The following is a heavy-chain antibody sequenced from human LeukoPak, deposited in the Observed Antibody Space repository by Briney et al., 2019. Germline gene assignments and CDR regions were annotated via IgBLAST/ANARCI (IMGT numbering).Heavy chain of an antibody. V-gene: IGHV3-23*01. CDR2: ISGSGGST. D-gene: IGHD4-17*01. CDR1: GVTFINYG. Sequence: GGSLRLSCAASGVTFINYGMSWVRRAPGKGLEWVSGISGSGGSTYYADSVKGRFTVSRDNSKNTLFLQMNSLRAEDTAVYYCARDLGNYGDYVAYWFDPWGQGTLVTVSS. CDR3: ARDLGNYGDYVAYWFDP. J-gene: IGHJ5*02.